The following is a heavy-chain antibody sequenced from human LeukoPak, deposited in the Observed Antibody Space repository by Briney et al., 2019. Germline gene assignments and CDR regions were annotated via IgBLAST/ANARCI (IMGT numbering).Heavy chain of an antibody. D-gene: IGHD1-26*01. V-gene: IGHV1-18*01. CDR3: ARTRPTWEGWGFDY. CDR2: ISAYDGNT. CDR1: GYTFTSFG. Sequence: ASVKVSCKASGYTFTSFGITWVRQAPGQGLEWMGWISAYDGNTNYAQSLQGRVTMTTDTSTSTAYMDLRSLRSDDTAVYYCARTRPTWEGWGFDYWGQGTLVTVSS. J-gene: IGHJ4*02.